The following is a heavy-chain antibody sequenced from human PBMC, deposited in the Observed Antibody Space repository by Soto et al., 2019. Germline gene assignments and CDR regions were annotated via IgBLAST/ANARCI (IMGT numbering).Heavy chain of an antibody. Sequence: EVQLVESGGGLVQPGGPLRLSCAVSGFTFSNYWMSWVRQTPGKGLEWLANLNQDGSHNYYVDSVKGRFTISRDNGRNSLFLQMNGLRAEDTGVYFCARIGYSSTSFDYWGQGTLVTVSS. CDR3: ARIGYSSTSFDY. J-gene: IGHJ4*02. V-gene: IGHV3-7*01. CDR2: LNQDGSHN. D-gene: IGHD6-6*01. CDR1: GFTFSNYW.